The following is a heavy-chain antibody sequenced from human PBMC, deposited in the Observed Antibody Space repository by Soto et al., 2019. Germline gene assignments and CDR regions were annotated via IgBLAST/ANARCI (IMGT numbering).Heavy chain of an antibody. CDR2: ISGSGDST. D-gene: IGHD4-17*01. Sequence: PGGSLRLSCAASGFSFSTYAMSWVRQAPGKGLEWVSAISGSGDSTYSADSVRGRFTISRDNSINTLYLQMNNLGNEDTAVYYCAHPRGYGVFDAYDIWGQGTMLTVSS. CDR3: AHPRGYGVFDAYDI. V-gene: IGHV3-23*01. J-gene: IGHJ3*02. CDR1: GFSFSTYA.